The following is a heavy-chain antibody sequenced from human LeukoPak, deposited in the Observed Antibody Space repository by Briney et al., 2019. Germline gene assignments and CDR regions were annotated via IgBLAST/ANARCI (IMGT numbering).Heavy chain of an antibody. Sequence: PGGSLRLSCAASGFTFSSYAVHWVRQAPGKGLEWVAVISYDGSNKYYADSVKGRFTISRDNSKNTLYLQMNSLRAEDTAVYYCARGFYEVRGVIAYWGQGTLVTVSS. J-gene: IGHJ4*02. D-gene: IGHD3-10*01. V-gene: IGHV3-30*04. CDR3: ARGFYEVRGVIAY. CDR1: GFTFSSYA. CDR2: ISYDGSNK.